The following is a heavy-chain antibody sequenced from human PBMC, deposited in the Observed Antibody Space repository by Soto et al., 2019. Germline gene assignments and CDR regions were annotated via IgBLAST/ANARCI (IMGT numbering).Heavy chain of an antibody. D-gene: IGHD3-10*01. CDR2: IRWNSGSV. Sequence: QLVESGGGAVQTGGSLRLSCVASGFTFENYAMHWVRLLPGKGLEWVSGIRWNSGSVGYGDSVKGRFTISRDDVKKSLSLEMNSLRPEDTAVYYCAKDARRGGVAWFGDGIIGGMDVWAQGTTVTVSS. CDR1: GFTFENYA. J-gene: IGHJ6*02. CDR3: AKDARRGGVAWFGDGIIGGMDV. V-gene: IGHV3-9*01.